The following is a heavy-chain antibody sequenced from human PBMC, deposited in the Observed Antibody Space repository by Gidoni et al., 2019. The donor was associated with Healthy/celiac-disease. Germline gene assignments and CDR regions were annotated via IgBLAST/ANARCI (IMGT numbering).Heavy chain of an antibody. CDR2: IWYDGSNK. V-gene: IGHV3-33*01. D-gene: IGHD6-13*01. CDR3: ARGPGAAADNFDY. J-gene: IGHJ4*02. CDR1: GFTFSSYG. Sequence: QVQLVESGGGVVQPGRSLRLSCAASGFTFSSYGMHWVRQAPGKGLEWVAVIWYDGSNKYYADSVKGRFTISRDNSKNTLYLQMNSLRAEDTAVYYCARGPGAAADNFDYWGQGTLVTVSS.